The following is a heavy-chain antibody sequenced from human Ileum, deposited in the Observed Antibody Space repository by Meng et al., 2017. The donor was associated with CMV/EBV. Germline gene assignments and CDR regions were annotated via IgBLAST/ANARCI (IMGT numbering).Heavy chain of an antibody. CDR2: IYTSGST. J-gene: IGHJ4*02. V-gene: IGHV4-59*10. CDR3: AKSGQGESRPFDY. CDR1: GGSFSGSY. D-gene: IGHD3-16*01. Sequence: VQLPQGGAGLLNPSETLFITCAVYGGSFSGSYWSWIRQPAGKGLEWIGRIYTSGSTNYNPSLKSRVTMSVDTSKNQFSLKLSSVTAADTAVYYCAKSGQGESRPFDYWGQGTLVTVSS.